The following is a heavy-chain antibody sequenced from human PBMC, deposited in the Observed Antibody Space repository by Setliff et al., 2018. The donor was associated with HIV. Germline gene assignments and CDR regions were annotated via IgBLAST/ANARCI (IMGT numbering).Heavy chain of an antibody. CDR3: ARDRRGYYYGSGSCYMDV. V-gene: IGHV4-4*08. D-gene: IGHD3-10*01. CDR1: GDSISSYY. J-gene: IGHJ6*03. Sequence: SETLSLTCTVSGDSISSYYWSWIRQPPGKGLEWIGYIYTSGITHYNPSLTSRVTISGDTSKNQFSLKLSSVTAADTAVYYCARDRRGYYYGSGSCYMDVWGTGTTVTVSS. CDR2: IYTSGIT.